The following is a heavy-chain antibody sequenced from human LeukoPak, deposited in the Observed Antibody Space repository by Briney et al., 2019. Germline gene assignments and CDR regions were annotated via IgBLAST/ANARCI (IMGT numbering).Heavy chain of an antibody. CDR1: GYSIGSGYY. Sequence: SETLSLTCTVSGYSIGSGYYWGWIRPPPGKGLEWIGSIYHSGSTYYNPSLKSRVTISVDTSKNQFSLKLSSVTAADTAVYYCAGYSNSWLGWFDPWGQGTLVTVSS. CDR2: IYHSGST. V-gene: IGHV4-38-2*02. CDR3: AGYSNSWLGWFDP. D-gene: IGHD6-13*01. J-gene: IGHJ5*02.